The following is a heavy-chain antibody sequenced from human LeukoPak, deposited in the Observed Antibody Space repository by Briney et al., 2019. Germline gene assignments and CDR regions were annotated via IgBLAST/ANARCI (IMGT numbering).Heavy chain of an antibody. CDR2: IKSKTDGGTT. J-gene: IGHJ4*02. CDR3: TTNYDILTGYRFDY. Sequence: GGSLRLSCAASGFTFSNAWMSWVRQAPGKGLEWVGRIKSKTDGGTTDYAAPVKGRFTISRDDSKNTPYLQMNSLKTEDTAVYYCTTNYDILTGYRFDYWGQGTLVTVSS. CDR1: GFTFSNAW. D-gene: IGHD3-9*01. V-gene: IGHV3-15*01.